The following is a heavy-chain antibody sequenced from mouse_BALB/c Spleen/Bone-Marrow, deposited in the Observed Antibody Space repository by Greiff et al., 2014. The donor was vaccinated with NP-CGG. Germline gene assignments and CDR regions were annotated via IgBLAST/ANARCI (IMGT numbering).Heavy chain of an antibody. CDR1: GFTFSSYG. CDR2: INSNGGST. CDR3: ARDYYGSSFDY. Sequence: VQLQQSGGGLVQPGGSLKLSCAASGFTFSSYGMSWVRQTPDKRLELVATINSNGGSTYYPDSVKGRFTISRDNAKNTLYPQMSSLKSEDTAMYYCARDYYGSSFDYWGQGTTLTVSS. D-gene: IGHD1-1*01. V-gene: IGHV5-6-3*01. J-gene: IGHJ2*01.